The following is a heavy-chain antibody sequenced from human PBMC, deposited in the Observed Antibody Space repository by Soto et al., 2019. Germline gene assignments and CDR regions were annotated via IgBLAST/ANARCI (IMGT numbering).Heavy chain of an antibody. V-gene: IGHV3-23*01. CDR3: AKERLGRGADY. J-gene: IGHJ4*02. CDR2: ISGGGGNT. CDR1: GFTFSNYA. Sequence: EVQLLESGGGLVQPGGSLRLSCAASGFTFSNYAMSWVRQTPGKGLEWVSTISGGGGNTNYPDSVKGRFTISRDNATDTVYLQMNSLRAEDTAIYYCAKERLGRGADYWGQGALVTVTS.